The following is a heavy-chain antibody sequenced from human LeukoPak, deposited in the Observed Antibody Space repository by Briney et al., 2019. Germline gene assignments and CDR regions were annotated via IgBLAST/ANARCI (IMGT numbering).Heavy chain of an antibody. D-gene: IGHD6-13*01. J-gene: IGHJ5*02. V-gene: IGHV4-59*01. CDR2: IYYSGST. CDR3: AKGRVAAAGTSVGWFDP. CDR1: GGSISSYY. Sequence: SETLTLTCTVSGGSISSYYWSWIRQPPGKGLEWIGHIYYSGSTNYNPSLKSRVTISVDTSKNQFSLKLSSVTAADTAVYYCAKGRVAAAGTSVGWFDPWGQGTLVTVSS.